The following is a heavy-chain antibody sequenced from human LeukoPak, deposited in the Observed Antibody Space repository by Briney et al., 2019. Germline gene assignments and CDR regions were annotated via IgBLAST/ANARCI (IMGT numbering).Heavy chain of an antibody. J-gene: IGHJ6*02. Sequence: GGSLRLSCVASGFSFSTYDMYWVRQAAGRGLEWVSALGTNGDSYYLGSVKGRFTISRDVGKNSLYLQMNSLGVEDTAVYYCTRELRGIASHYHGMDVWGQGTTVTVSS. D-gene: IGHD6-6*01. V-gene: IGHV3-13*01. CDR1: GFSFSTYD. CDR2: LGTNGDS. CDR3: TRELRGIASHYHGMDV.